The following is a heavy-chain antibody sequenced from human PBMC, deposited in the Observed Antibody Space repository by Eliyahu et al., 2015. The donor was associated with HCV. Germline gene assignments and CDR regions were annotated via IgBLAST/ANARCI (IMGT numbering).Heavy chain of an antibody. D-gene: IGHD6-19*01. Sequence: EVQLVESGGGLVQPGGSLXLSCSASGFTFSSYAMHWVRQAPGKGLEYVSAISSNGGSTYYADSVKGXFTISRDNSKNTLYLQMSSLRAEDTAVYYCVKCYGSSGWLLDYWGQGTLVTVSS. CDR3: VKCYGSSGWLLDY. CDR2: ISSNGGST. V-gene: IGHV3-64D*09. CDR1: GFTFSSYA. J-gene: IGHJ4*02.